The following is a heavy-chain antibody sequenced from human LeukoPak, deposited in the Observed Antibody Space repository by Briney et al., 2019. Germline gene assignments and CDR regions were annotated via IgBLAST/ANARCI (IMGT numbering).Heavy chain of an antibody. CDR1: GFTFRDSA. V-gene: IGHV1-58*01. D-gene: IGHD6-13*01. CDR3: ARSGYSSSWYGNYYYYYGMDV. Sequence: SVNVSCKASGFTFRDSAVQWARQARGQRPEWIGWIIIGNGDTRYAQKFQERVTITRDMSTNTAYMELNSLRSDDTAVYYCARSGYSSSWYGNYYYYYGMDVWGQGTTVTVSS. CDR2: IIIGNGDT. J-gene: IGHJ6*02.